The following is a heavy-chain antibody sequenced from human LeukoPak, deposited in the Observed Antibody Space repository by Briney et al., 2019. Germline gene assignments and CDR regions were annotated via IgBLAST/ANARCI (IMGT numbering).Heavy chain of an antibody. CDR3: ARCTASCYANAFDV. V-gene: IGHV3-23*01. CDR2: INGGGDAT. Sequence: GGSLRLSCATSGFTFNNNAMSWVRQAPGKGLERVSAINGGGDATEYADSVKGRFTISRDNSKNTLYLQMNCLRPDDTAVYYCARCTASCYANAFDVWGQGTLLTVSS. J-gene: IGHJ3*01. CDR1: GFTFNNNA. D-gene: IGHD2-2*01.